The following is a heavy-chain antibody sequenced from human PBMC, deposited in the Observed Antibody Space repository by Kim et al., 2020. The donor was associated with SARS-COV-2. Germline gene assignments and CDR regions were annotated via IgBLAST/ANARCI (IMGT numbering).Heavy chain of an antibody. V-gene: IGHV3-23*01. CDR3: AKRDENYSPGYQFDY. CDR1: GFTFSTYA. D-gene: IGHD4-4*01. J-gene: IGHJ4*01. Sequence: GGSLRLSCTASGFTFSTYAMSWVRQAPGRELEWVSSISGDGKTTYYADSVKGRFTISRDNSINTLYVQMIGLRGDDTAVYYCAKRDENYSPGYQFDYWG. CDR2: ISGDGKTT.